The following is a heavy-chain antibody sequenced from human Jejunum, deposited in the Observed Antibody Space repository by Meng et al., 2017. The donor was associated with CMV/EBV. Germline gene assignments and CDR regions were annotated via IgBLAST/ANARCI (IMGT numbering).Heavy chain of an antibody. CDR3: ASSYYLSGVFDN. D-gene: IGHD3-22*01. CDR2: IYPGDSDT. CDR1: GYSFTTYW. V-gene: IGHV5-51*01. Sequence: KCSGYSFTTYWIGWVRQMPGKGPEWMGSIYPGDSDTRYSPSFQGQVSISADRSITTAYLQWSSLKASDTAMYYCASSYYLSGVFDNWGQGTLVTVSS. J-gene: IGHJ4*02.